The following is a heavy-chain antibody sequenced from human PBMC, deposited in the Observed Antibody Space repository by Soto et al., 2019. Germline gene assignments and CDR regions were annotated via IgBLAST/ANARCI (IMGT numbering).Heavy chain of an antibody. V-gene: IGHV1-69*06. CDR2: IVTIFGTS. D-gene: IGHD3-3*01. Sequence: QERLVQSGAEVRKPGSSVKVSCKVTGGTSTRYAINWVRQAPGQGLEWMGGIVTIFGTSKYAQKYQGRVKITAETSTNIAYMELRSLRSEDTAVYYCNRGSEYDFWSGYLWGQGTLVSVSS. J-gene: IGHJ4*02. CDR3: NRGSEYDFWSGYL. CDR1: GGTSTRYA.